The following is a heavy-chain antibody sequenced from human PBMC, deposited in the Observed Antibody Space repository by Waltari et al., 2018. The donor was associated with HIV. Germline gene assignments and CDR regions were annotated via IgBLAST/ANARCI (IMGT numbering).Heavy chain of an antibody. CDR2: ISWNSGIT. Sequence: EVQLVESGGGLVQPGRSLRLSCAASGFTFDDYPMHWVRQSPGKGLEVVSGISWNSGITDYGDSVKGRFTISRDNAKNSLYLQMNSLTVEDTAFYYCAKGGSHLTIFEAWFDSWGQGTLVTVSS. V-gene: IGHV3-9*01. J-gene: IGHJ5*01. CDR3: AKGGSHLTIFEAWFDS. D-gene: IGHD3-3*01. CDR1: GFTFDDYP.